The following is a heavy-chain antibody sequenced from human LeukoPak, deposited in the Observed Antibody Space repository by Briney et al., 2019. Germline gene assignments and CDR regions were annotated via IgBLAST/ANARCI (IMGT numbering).Heavy chain of an antibody. D-gene: IGHD4-23*01. CDR1: GGTFSSYA. V-gene: IGHV1-69*06. J-gene: IGHJ5*02. CDR2: VIPIFGTA. Sequence: ASVKVSCKASGGTFSSYAISWVRQAPGQELEWMRGVIPIFGTANYAQKFQGRVTITADKSTSTAYMELSSLRSEDTAVYYCARHAEGGNGINWFDPWGQGTLVTVSS. CDR3: ARHAEGGNGINWFDP.